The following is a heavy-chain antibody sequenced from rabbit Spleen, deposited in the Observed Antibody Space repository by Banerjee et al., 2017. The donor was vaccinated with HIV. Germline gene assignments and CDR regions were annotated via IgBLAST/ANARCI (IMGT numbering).Heavy chain of an antibody. CDR2: INTITGKT. CDR1: GFSFTDKDV. D-gene: IGHD1-1*01. J-gene: IGHJ4*01. V-gene: IGHV1S45*01. Sequence: LEESGGGLVQPEGSLALTCKASGFSFTDKDVMCWVRQAPGKGLEWIGCINTITGKTVYTTWTKGRFTVSKASSTTVTLHMTSLTAADTATYSCARDLRYGASSGTYDLWGPGTLVTVS. CDR3: ARDLRYGASSGTYDL.